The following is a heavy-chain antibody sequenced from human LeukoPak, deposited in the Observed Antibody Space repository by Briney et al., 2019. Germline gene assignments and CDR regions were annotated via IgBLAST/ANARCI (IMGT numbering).Heavy chain of an antibody. J-gene: IGHJ5*02. CDR3: ARARTWPYWFDP. CDR2: INSDGSST. V-gene: IGHV3-74*01. Sequence: GGSLRLSCAASGFTFSSYWMHWVRQAPGKGLVWVSRINSDGSSTNYADSVKGRFTISRDNAKNTLYLQMNSLRAEDTAVYYCARARTWPYWFDPWSQGTLVTVSS. D-gene: IGHD3/OR15-3a*01. CDR1: GFTFSSYW.